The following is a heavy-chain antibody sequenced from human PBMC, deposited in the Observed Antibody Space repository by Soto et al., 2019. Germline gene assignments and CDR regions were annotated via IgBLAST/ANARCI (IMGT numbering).Heavy chain of an antibody. V-gene: IGHV4-4*07. Sequence: SETLSLTCGVSGAYISDFSWSWIRQPAGKGLEWIGRITINGNTQKNPSFKSRVTMSIDTSRNHFSLNLQSATATDTALYYCARETGENWTYEAHWGPGTLVTVSS. CDR2: ITINGNT. D-gene: IGHD1-7*01. CDR1: GAYISDFS. CDR3: ARETGENWTYEAH. J-gene: IGHJ1*01.